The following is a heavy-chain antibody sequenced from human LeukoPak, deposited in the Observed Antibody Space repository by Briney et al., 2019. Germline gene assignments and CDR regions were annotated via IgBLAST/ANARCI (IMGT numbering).Heavy chain of an antibody. CDR3: AKPAKYFYGPETYYFFEH. J-gene: IGHJ4*02. CDR2: ISSSGSTI. CDR1: GFTFSSYE. V-gene: IGHV3-48*03. Sequence: PGGSLRLSCAASGFTFSSYEMNWVRQAPGKGLEWVSYISSSGSTIYYADSVKGRFTISRDNAKNSLYLQMNSLRVEDTAVYYCAKPAKYFYGPETYYFFEHWGQGTPVTASS. D-gene: IGHD3-10*01.